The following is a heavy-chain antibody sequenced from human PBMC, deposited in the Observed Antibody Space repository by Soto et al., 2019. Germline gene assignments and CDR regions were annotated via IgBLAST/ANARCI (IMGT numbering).Heavy chain of an antibody. Sequence: VGSLRLSCAASGFTFSSYAMSWVRQAPGKGLEWVSAISGSGGSTYYADSVKGRFTISRDNSKNTLYLQMNSLRAENTAVYYCAKQLTRGYYFDYCGQGTLVTVSS. V-gene: IGHV3-23*01. CDR3: AKQLTRGYYFDY. J-gene: IGHJ4*02. CDR2: ISGSGGST. CDR1: GFTFSSYA.